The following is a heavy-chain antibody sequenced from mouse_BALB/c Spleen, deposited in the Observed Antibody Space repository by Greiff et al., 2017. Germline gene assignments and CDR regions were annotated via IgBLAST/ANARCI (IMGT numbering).Heavy chain of an antibody. Sequence: EVMLVESGGGLVKPGGSLKLSCAASGFTFSSYAMSWVRQTPEKRLEWVATISSGGSYTYYPDSVKGRFTISRDNAKNTLYLQMSSLRSEDTAMYYCARGRDGYPFAYWGQGTLVTVSA. D-gene: IGHD2-3*01. CDR3: ARGRDGYPFAY. CDR2: ISSGGSYT. CDR1: GFTFSSYA. J-gene: IGHJ3*01. V-gene: IGHV5-9-1*01.